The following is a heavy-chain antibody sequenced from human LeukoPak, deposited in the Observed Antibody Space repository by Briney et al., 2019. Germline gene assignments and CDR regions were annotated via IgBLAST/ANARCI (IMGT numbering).Heavy chain of an antibody. V-gene: IGHV1-69*04. CDR3: ARGAKETSSKYNWFDP. CDR1: GGTFSSYA. D-gene: IGHD4/OR15-4a*01. J-gene: IGHJ5*02. CDR2: IIPILGIA. Sequence: GASVTVSFKASGGTFSSYAISWVRQAPGQGLEWMGRIIPILGIANYAQKFQGRVTITADKSTSTAYVELSSLRSEDTAVYYCARGAKETSSKYNWFDPWGQGTLVTVSS.